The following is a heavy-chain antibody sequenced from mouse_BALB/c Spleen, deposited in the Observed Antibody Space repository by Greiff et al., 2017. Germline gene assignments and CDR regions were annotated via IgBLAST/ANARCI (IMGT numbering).Heavy chain of an antibody. CDR3: ARSGYGDYAMDY. Sequence: EVQLVESGPSLVKPSQTLSLTCSVTGDSITSGYWNWIRKFPGNKLEYMGYISYSGSTYYNPSPKSRISITRDTSKNQYYLQLNSVTTEDTATYYCARSGYGDYAMDYWGQGTSVTVSA. CDR2: ISYSGST. J-gene: IGHJ4*01. V-gene: IGHV3-8*02. CDR1: GDSITSGY. D-gene: IGHD1-1*02.